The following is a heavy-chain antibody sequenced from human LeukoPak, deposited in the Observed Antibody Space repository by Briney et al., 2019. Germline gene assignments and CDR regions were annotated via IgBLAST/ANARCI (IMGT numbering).Heavy chain of an antibody. V-gene: IGHV4-38-2*01. CDR2: LYYSGSA. J-gene: IGHJ4*02. Sequence: GSLRLSCAVSGFTFSDYYMSWIRQPPGKGLEWIGSLYYSGSAYYNPSLKSRVTISVDASKNQFSLKLSSVTAADTGVYYCARTYDYIWGSFRSHSFDSWGQGTLVTVSS. D-gene: IGHD3-16*02. CDR3: ARTYDYIWGSFRSHSFDS. CDR1: GFTFSDYY.